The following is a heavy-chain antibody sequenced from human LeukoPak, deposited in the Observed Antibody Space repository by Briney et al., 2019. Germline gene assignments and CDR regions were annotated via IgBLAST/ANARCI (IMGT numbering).Heavy chain of an antibody. CDR3: ARDEIYYDILTGYRHFDY. CDR1: GFAFSSYW. V-gene: IGHV3-7*01. CDR2: IKQDGSEK. D-gene: IGHD3-9*01. J-gene: IGHJ4*02. Sequence: GGSLRLSCEASGFAFSSYWMSWVRQAPGKGLEWVANIKQDGSEKKYLDSVKGRFTISRDNAKNSMYLQMNSLRAEDTAVYYCARDEIYYDILTGYRHFDYWGQGTLVTVFS.